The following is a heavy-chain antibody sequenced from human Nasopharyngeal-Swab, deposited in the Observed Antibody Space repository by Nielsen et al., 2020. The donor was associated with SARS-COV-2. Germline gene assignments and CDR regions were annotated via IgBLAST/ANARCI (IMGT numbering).Heavy chain of an antibody. CDR2: ISGSGGST. V-gene: IGHV3-23*01. CDR1: GFTVSSNY. Sequence: GESLKISCAASGFTVSSNYMSWVRQAPGKGLEWVSAISGSGGSTYYADSVKDRFTISRDNSKNTLYLQMNSLRAEDTAVYYCAKDRGIVVVIGFDYWGQGTLVTVSS. CDR3: AKDRGIVVVIGFDY. J-gene: IGHJ4*02. D-gene: IGHD3-22*01.